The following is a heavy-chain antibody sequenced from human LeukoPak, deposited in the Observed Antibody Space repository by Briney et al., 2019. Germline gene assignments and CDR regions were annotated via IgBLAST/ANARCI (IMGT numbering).Heavy chain of an antibody. CDR2: INNDGSST. CDR1: GFTFIAYG. J-gene: IGHJ4*02. CDR3: ARELPREVTLDY. D-gene: IGHD2-21*02. V-gene: IGHV3-74*01. Sequence: GGSLRLSCAASGFTFIAYGMQWVRHAPGKGLVWVSRINNDGSSTSYADSARGRFTISRDNAKNTLYLQMNSLRAEDTGVYYCARELPREVTLDYWGQGTLVTVSS.